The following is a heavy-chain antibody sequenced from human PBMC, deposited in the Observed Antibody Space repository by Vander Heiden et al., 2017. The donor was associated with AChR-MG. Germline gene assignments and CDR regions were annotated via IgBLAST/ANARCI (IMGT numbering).Heavy chain of an antibody. CDR1: GFTFPSYD. J-gene: IGHJ6*02. Sequence: QAQLVHSGAEVKQLRASVKVSGKLSGFTFPSYDIHWVRQATGQGLEWMGWMNPNSGNTGYAQKFQGRVTMTRNTSIRTAYMELSSLRSEDTAVYYCAGGTWFGEYYGMDVWGQVTTVTVSS. CDR3: AGGTWFGEYYGMDV. CDR2: MNPNSGNT. D-gene: IGHD3-10*01. V-gene: IGHV1-8*01.